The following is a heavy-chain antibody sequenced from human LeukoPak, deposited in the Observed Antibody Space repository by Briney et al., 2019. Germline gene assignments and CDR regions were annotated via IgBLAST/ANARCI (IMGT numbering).Heavy chain of an antibody. D-gene: IGHD3-3*01. V-gene: IGHV3-53*01. CDR1: GFTVSSNY. CDR2: IYSGGST. Sequence: GGSLRLSCAASGFTVSSNYMSWVRQAPGKGLEWVSIIYSGGSTYYADSVKGRFTISRDNSKNTLYLQMTSLRAEDTAVYYCAKNSLAHDYYFDYWGQGTLVTVSS. CDR3: AKNSLAHDYYFDY. J-gene: IGHJ4*02.